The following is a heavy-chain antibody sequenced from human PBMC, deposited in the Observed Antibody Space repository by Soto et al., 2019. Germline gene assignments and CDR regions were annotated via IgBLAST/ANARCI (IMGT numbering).Heavy chain of an antibody. D-gene: IGHD3-22*01. V-gene: IGHV1-46*01. CDR1: AYTFTNYN. CDR2: INPSDGST. CDR3: AREFGEIVSHPYYKGXGF. Sequence: ASVKVSCKASAYTFTNYNLHWVRQAPGQGLEWMGRINPSDGSTMYAQKFQGRVTMTRDTTASTVFMDLGSLRSADSAIYYCAREFGEIVSHPYYKGXGFWGQGTLVTVSS. J-gene: IGHJ4*02.